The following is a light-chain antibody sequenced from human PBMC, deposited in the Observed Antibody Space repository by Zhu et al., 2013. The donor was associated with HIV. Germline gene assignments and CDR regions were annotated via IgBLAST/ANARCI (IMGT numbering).Light chain of an antibody. J-gene: IGLJ1*01. CDR2: DSN. CDR3: AVWDTTLGTANYV. CDR1: TSNIGRNT. Sequence: QSVLTQPPSASGTPGQRVTISCSGKTSNIGRNTLNWYQQVPGTAPKVLIYDSNKRPSGIPDRFSGSKSGTSATLGITGLQTGDEADYYCAVWDTTLGTANYVFGSGTKVTVL. V-gene: IGLV1-51*01.